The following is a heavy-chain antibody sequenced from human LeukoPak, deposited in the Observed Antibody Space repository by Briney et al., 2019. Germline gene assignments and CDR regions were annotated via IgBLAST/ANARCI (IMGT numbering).Heavy chain of an antibody. J-gene: IGHJ4*02. CDR3: AKDAQRGFDYSNSLEY. V-gene: IGHV3-33*06. CDR1: RFTYSHYG. D-gene: IGHD4-11*01. Sequence: PGGSLRLSCAASRFTYSHYGMHWVRQAPGKGLEWVAVIWSDATEKYYGDAVKGRFTISRDNSRNTLYLQMNSLRVEDTAVYYCAKDAQRGFDYSNSLEYWGQGTLVTVSS. CDR2: IWSDATEK.